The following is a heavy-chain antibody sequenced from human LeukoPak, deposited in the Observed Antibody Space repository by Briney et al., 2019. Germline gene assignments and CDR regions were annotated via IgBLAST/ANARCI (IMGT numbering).Heavy chain of an antibody. CDR2: ISYDGSNK. Sequence: PGRSLRLSCAASGFTFSSYAMHWVRQAPGKGLEWVAVISYDGSNKYYADSVKGRFTISRDNSKSTLYLQMNSLRAEDTAVYYCARGPFGYSYGPTRGGFDPWGQGTLVTVSS. D-gene: IGHD5-18*01. J-gene: IGHJ5*02. CDR1: GFTFSSYA. CDR3: ARGPFGYSYGPTRGGFDP. V-gene: IGHV3-30-3*01.